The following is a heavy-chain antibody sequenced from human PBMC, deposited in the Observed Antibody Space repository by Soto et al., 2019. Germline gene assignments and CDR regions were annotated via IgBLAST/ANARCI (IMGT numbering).Heavy chain of an antibody. Sequence: QVQLVQSGAEVKKPGSSVKVSCKASGGTFNSYAIDWVRQAPGQGLEWMGGIIPIFGTTNYAQKLQGRVKLTADESTRTAYMELSTLRSEDTAVYYCARGTVTGSEYNYYYYGMDVWGQGTTVTVSS. CDR1: GGTFNSYA. CDR3: ARGTVTGSEYNYYYYGMDV. D-gene: IGHD1-1*01. CDR2: IIPIFGTT. V-gene: IGHV1-69*12. J-gene: IGHJ6*02.